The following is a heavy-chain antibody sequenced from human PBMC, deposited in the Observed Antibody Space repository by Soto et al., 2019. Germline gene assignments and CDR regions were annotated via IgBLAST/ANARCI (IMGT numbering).Heavy chain of an antibody. CDR1: GFTFSSYG. Sequence: GGSLRLSCAASGFTFSSYGMHWVRQAPGKGLEWVAVISYDGSNKYYADSVKGRFTISRDNSKNTLYLQMNSLRAEDTAVYYCAKDKGVGATPFDAFDIWGQGTMVTVS. CDR3: AKDKGVGATPFDAFDI. V-gene: IGHV3-30*18. D-gene: IGHD1-26*01. J-gene: IGHJ3*02. CDR2: ISYDGSNK.